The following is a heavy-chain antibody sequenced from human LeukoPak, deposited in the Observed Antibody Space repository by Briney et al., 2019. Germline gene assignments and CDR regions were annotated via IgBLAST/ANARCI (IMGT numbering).Heavy chain of an antibody. V-gene: IGHV4-59*08. D-gene: IGHD2-21*01. CDR1: GGSTSSYY. Sequence: HSETLSLSCSVSGGSTSSYYWNWIRQPPGKGLEWVGYISHSGNTHYNPSLNSRVTISEDTSKNEFSLKLSSGTAADTAVYYCAGFPIGSAFDLWGQGTIVTVSS. CDR3: AGFPIGSAFDL. J-gene: IGHJ3*01. CDR2: ISHSGNT.